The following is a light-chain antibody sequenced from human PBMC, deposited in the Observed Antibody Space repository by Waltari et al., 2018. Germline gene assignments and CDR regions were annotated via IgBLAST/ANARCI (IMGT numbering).Light chain of an antibody. J-gene: IGLJ2*01. V-gene: IGLV2-23*02. CDR3: SSYTSDATHVL. CDR2: EVT. CDR1: SPNLGRLSL. Sequence: QSALTQPASVSGSPGQSLPMSCTGTSPNLGRLSLVSWYQQRPSKPPTPILYEVTKRPSEISHRFSGSKSGNTASLTIAGLLPEDEADYYCSSYTSDATHVLFGGGTKLTVL.